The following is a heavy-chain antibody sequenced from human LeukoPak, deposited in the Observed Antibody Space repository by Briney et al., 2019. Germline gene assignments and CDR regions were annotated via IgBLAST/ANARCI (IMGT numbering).Heavy chain of an antibody. J-gene: IGHJ4*02. CDR2: IYYSGST. D-gene: IGHD1-26*01. CDR1: GGSFSGYY. Sequence: PSETLSLTCAVYGGSFSGYYWSWIRQPPGKGLEWIGSIYYSGSTYYNPSLKSRVTISVDTSKNQFSLKLSSVTAADTAMYYCARLRSPGDFDYWGQGTLVTVSS. V-gene: IGHV4-34*01. CDR3: ARLRSPGDFDY.